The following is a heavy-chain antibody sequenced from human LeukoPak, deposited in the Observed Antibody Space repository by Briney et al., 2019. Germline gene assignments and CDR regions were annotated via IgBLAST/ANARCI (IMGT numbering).Heavy chain of an antibody. D-gene: IGHD3-10*01. CDR1: GFTFSDYY. CDR2: ISSSSSYT. J-gene: IGHJ3*02. V-gene: IGHV3-11*05. Sequence: GGSLRLSCAASGFTFSDYYMSWIRQAPGKGLEWVSYISSSSSYTNYADSVKGRFTISRDNAKNSLYLQMNGLRAEDTAVYYCARVTGYNDAFDIWGHGTMVTVSS. CDR3: ARVTGYNDAFDI.